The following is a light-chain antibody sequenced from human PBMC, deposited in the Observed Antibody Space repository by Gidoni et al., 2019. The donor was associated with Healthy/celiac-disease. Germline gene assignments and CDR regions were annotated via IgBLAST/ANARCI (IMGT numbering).Light chain of an antibody. CDR3: QQYYSTPVT. CDR1: QSVLYSSNNKNY. Sequence: DIVMTQSPDSLAVSLGARATINCKSSQSVLYSSNNKNYLAWYQQKPGQPPKLLIYCASTREPGVPDRFSGSGSGTDFTLTISSLQAEDVAVYYCQQYYSTPVTFGQGTKVEIK. J-gene: IGKJ1*01. CDR2: CAS. V-gene: IGKV4-1*01.